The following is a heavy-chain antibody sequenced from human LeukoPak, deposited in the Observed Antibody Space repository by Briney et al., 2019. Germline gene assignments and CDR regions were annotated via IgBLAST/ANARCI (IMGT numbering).Heavy chain of an antibody. V-gene: IGHV3-74*01. Sequence: GGSLRLSCAASGFTFSSYWMHWVRQAPGKGLVWVSRINSDGSSTSYADSVKGRFTISRDNAKNTLYLQMNSLRAEDTAVYYRARESIAVAAYAFDIWGQGTMVTVSS. CDR2: INSDGSST. CDR1: GFTFSSYW. J-gene: IGHJ3*02. CDR3: ARESIAVAAYAFDI. D-gene: IGHD6-13*01.